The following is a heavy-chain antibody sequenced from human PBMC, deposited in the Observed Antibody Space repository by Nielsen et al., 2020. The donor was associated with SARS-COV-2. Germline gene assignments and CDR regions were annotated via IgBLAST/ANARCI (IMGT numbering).Heavy chain of an antibody. J-gene: IGHJ3*02. CDR1: GFTFSSYA. CDR2: ISGSGGST. D-gene: IGHD4-11*01. CDR3: ARDGLQRSDALDI. V-gene: IGHV3-23*01. Sequence: GGSLRLSCAASGFTFSSYAMSWVRQAPGKGLEWVSAISGSGGSTYYADSVKGRFTISRDTSRNTLYLQMKSLRPEDTAVYYCARDGLQRSDALDIWGRGTKVTVSS.